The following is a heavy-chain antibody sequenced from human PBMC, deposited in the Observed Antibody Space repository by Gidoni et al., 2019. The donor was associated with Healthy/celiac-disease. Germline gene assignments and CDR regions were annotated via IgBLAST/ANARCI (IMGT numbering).Heavy chain of an antibody. D-gene: IGHD3-22*01. CDR3: ARPMVHDSTGGYFDL. Sequence: QLQLQESGPGLVKPSETLSLTCTVSGGSISSRSYYWGWIRQPPGKGQEWIGRIYYSGSTYYNPSLKSRVTISVDTSKNQFSLKLSSVTAADTAVYYCARPMVHDSTGGYFDLWGRGTLVTVSS. V-gene: IGHV4-39*01. CDR2: IYYSGST. J-gene: IGHJ2*01. CDR1: GGSISSRSYY.